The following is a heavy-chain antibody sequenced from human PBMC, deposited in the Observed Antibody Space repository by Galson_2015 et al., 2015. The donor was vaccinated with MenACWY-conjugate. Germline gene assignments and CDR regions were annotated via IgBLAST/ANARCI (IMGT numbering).Heavy chain of an antibody. CDR1: GYSFTNYW. D-gene: IGHD1-26*01. J-gene: IGHJ6*02. Sequence: QSGAEVKKPGESLKISCQGSGYSFTNYWIAWVRQMPGKGLEWVGLINPVDSNIRYNPSFQGQVTISADESISTAYLQWSSLKASDTAMYYCARHPPGGRGMDVWGRGTTVTVSS. CDR2: INPVDSNI. CDR3: ARHPPGGRGMDV. V-gene: IGHV5-51*01.